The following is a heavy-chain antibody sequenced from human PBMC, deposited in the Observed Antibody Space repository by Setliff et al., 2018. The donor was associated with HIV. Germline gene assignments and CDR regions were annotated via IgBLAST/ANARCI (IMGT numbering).Heavy chain of an antibody. CDR3: APVSSGWFDP. D-gene: IGHD2-2*01. CDR1: GYTFTSHF. J-gene: IGHJ5*02. V-gene: IGHV1-46*01. Sequence: ASVKVSCKASGYTFTSHFMHWVRQAPGQGLEWMGVMYPTGGRTTYAQKFQGRVNMTMDTSTITVYMDLSSLRSEDTAVYYCAPVSSGWFDPWGQGTLVTVSS. CDR2: MYPTGGRT.